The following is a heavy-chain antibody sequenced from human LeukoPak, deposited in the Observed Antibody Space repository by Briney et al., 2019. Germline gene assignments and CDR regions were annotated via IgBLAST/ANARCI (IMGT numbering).Heavy chain of an antibody. Sequence: PSETLSLTCAVYGGSFSGYYWSWIRQPPGKGLEWIGEINHSGSTNYNPSLKSRVTISVDTSKNQFSLKLSSATAADTAVYYCARSPTRGPNYDILTGSGYYQSNVYYFDYWGQGTLVTVSS. D-gene: IGHD3-9*01. CDR2: INHSGST. CDR1: GGSFSGYY. J-gene: IGHJ4*02. CDR3: ARSPTRGPNYDILTGSGYYQSNVYYFDY. V-gene: IGHV4-34*01.